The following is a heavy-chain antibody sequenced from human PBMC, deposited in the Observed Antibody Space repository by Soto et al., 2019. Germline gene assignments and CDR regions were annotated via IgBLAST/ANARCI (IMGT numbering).Heavy chain of an antibody. CDR1: GFTFSSYA. Sequence: EVQLLESGGGLVQPGGSLRLSCAASGFTFSSYAMSWVRQAPGKGLEWVSAISGSGGSTYYADSVKGRFTISRDNSKNTLYLLMNSLRAEDTAVYYCAKDGSVVVVTATCDYWGQGTLVTVSS. CDR3: AKDGSVVVVTATCDY. CDR2: ISGSGGST. V-gene: IGHV3-23*01. J-gene: IGHJ4*02. D-gene: IGHD3-22*01.